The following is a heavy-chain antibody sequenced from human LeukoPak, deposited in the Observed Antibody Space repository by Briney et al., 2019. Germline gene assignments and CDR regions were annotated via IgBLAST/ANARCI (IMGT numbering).Heavy chain of an antibody. CDR2: INHSGST. CDR1: GGSISSYY. D-gene: IGHD5-12*01. Sequence: PSETLSLTCTVSGGSISSYYWSWIRQPPGKGLEWIGEINHSGSTNYNPSLKSRVTISVDTSKNQFSLKLSSVTAADTAVYYCARGGNSGLTYWGQGTLVTVSS. V-gene: IGHV4-34*01. J-gene: IGHJ4*02. CDR3: ARGGNSGLTY.